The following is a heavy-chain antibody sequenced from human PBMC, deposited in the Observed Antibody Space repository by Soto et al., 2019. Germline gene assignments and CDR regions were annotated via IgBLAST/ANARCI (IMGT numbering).Heavy chain of an antibody. V-gene: IGHV1-69*01. CDR1: GGTFSSYA. Sequence: QVQLVQSGAEVKKPGSSVKVSCKASGGTFSSYAISWVRQAPGQGLEWMGGIIPIFGTANYAQKFQGRVTMTADESTSTAYMELSSLRSEDTAVYYCARGARYSYGYRGGYYFDYWGQGTLVTVSS. D-gene: IGHD5-18*01. J-gene: IGHJ4*02. CDR2: IIPIFGTA. CDR3: ARGARYSYGYRGGYYFDY.